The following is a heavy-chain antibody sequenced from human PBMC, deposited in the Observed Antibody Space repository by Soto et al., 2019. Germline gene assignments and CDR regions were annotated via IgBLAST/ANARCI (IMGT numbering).Heavy chain of an antibody. CDR3: ARHRIVNPAGTVYYYYGMDV. J-gene: IGHJ6*02. CDR2: IYPGDSDT. V-gene: IGHV5-51*01. D-gene: IGHD6-19*01. CDR1: GYSFTSYW. Sequence: GESLKISCKGSGYSFTSYWIGWVRQMPGKXLEWMGIIYPGDSDTRYSPSFQGQVTISADKSISTAYLQWSSLKAPETAMYYCARHRIVNPAGTVYYYYGMDVWGQGTTVTVSS.